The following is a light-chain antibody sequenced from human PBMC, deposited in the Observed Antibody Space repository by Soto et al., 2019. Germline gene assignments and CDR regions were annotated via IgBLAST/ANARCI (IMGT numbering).Light chain of an antibody. CDR1: SSDVGSYTL. V-gene: IGLV2-23*01. J-gene: IGLJ2*01. Sequence: QSALTQPASVSGSPGQSITISCSGTSSDVGSYTLVSWYQHHPGKAPKLMIYEGNKRPSGVSNRFSGSKSGNTASLTIFGLQAEDEADYYCCSYAGSSTLVFGGGTQLTVL. CDR3: CSYAGSSTLV. CDR2: EGN.